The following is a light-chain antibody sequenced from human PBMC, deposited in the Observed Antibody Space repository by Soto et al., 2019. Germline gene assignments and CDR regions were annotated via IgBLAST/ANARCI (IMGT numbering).Light chain of an antibody. CDR2: GAS. CDR3: HQYGSSPAT. V-gene: IGKV3-20*01. J-gene: IGKJ1*01. Sequence: EVVQPQPPGTLALTPGERATLSCRATQSVTRSFLAWYQQKPGQAPRLLIYGASYRAPGIPARFSVSGPGTDFTLTITGLEPEDFAVYYCHQYGSSPATFGQGTKVEIK. CDR1: QSVTRSF.